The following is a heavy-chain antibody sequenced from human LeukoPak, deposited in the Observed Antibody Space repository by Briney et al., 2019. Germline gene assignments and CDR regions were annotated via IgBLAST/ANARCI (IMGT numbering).Heavy chain of an antibody. CDR2: ISSSGSTI. J-gene: IGHJ4*02. CDR1: GFTFSSYE. CDR3: ARDGKGRNRIGYYFDY. V-gene: IGHV3-48*03. Sequence: GGSLRLSCAASGFTFSSYEMNWVRQAPGKGLEWVSYISSSGSTIYYAASVKGRFTISRDNAKNSLYLQMNSLRAEDTAFYYCARDGKGRNRIGYYFDYWGQGTLVTVSS. D-gene: IGHD3-10*01.